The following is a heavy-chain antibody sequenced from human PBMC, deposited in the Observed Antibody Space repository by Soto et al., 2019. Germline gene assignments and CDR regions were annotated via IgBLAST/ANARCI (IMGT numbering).Heavy chain of an antibody. D-gene: IGHD6-19*01. CDR1: GFTFSNYG. Sequence: QVQLVESGGGVVQAGRSLRLSCAASGFTFSNYGMHWARQAPGKGLEWVALIWYDGSNDRYADSVKGRFTISRDNXKNILYLQMKSLRAEDTAVYYCARVAVAGTWWFDPWGQGTLVTVSS. V-gene: IGHV3-33*01. J-gene: IGHJ5*02. CDR3: ARVAVAGTWWFDP. CDR2: IWYDGSND.